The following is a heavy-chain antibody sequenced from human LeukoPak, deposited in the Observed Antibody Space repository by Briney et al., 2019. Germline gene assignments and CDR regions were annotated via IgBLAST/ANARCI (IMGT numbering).Heavy chain of an antibody. D-gene: IGHD5-12*01. V-gene: IGHV1-2*02. Sequence: ASVKVSCKASGYTFTSYGISWVRQAPGQGLEWMGWINPNSGGTNYAQKFQGRVTMTRDTSISTAYMELSRLRSDDTAVYYCARAGEWLRYYYYMDVWGKGTTVTVSS. J-gene: IGHJ6*03. CDR1: GYTFTSYG. CDR3: ARAGEWLRYYYYMDV. CDR2: INPNSGGT.